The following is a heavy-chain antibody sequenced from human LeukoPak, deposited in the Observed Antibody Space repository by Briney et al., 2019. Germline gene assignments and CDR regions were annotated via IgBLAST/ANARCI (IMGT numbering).Heavy chain of an antibody. Sequence: ASVKVSCKVSGYTLTELSMHWVRQAPGKGLEWMGGFDPEDGETIYAQKFQGRVTMTEDTSTDTAYMELSSLRSEDTAVYHCATVRGSGWYFDYWGQGTLVTVSS. D-gene: IGHD6-19*01. V-gene: IGHV1-24*01. CDR2: FDPEDGET. J-gene: IGHJ4*02. CDR3: ATVRGSGWYFDY. CDR1: GYTLTELS.